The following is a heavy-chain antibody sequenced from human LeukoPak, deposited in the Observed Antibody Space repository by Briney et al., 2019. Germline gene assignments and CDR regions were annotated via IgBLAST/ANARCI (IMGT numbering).Heavy chain of an antibody. CDR2: INHSGST. J-gene: IGHJ5*02. D-gene: IGHD2-21*01. CDR1: GGSFSGYY. V-gene: IGHV4-34*01. Sequence: PSETLSLTCAVYGGSFSGYYWSWIRQPPGKGLEWIGEINHSGSTNYNPSLKSRVTISVDTSKNQFSLKLSSVTAADTAVYYCARHVVVAESMWWFDPWGQGTLVTVSS. CDR3: ARHVVVAESMWWFDP.